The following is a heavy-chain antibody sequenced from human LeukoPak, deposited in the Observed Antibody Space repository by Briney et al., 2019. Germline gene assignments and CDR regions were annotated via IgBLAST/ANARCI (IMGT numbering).Heavy chain of an antibody. D-gene: IGHD1-14*01. J-gene: IGHJ2*01. CDR1: GYTFTSYY. CDR2: ISPSGGST. Sequence: ASVKVSCKASGYTFTSYYMHWVRQAPGQGLEWMGIISPSGGSTSYAQKFQGRVTMTRDTSTSTVYMELSSLRSEDTAVYYCATGLGNWYFDLWGRGTLVTVSS. V-gene: IGHV1-46*03. CDR3: ATGLGNWYFDL.